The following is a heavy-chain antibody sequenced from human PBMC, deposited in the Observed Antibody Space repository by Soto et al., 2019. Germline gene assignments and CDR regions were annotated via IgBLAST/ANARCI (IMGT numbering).Heavy chain of an antibody. D-gene: IGHD3-16*02. CDR2: ISAYNGNT. CDR3: ARVFGKDYDYVWGSYRIDY. V-gene: IGHV1-18*04. Sequence: QVQLVQSGAEVKKPGASVKVSCKASGYTFTSDGISWVRQAPGQGLEWMGWISAYNGNTNYAQKLQGRVTMNTDTSTSTAYMELGSLRSDDTAVYHGARVFGKDYDYVWGSYRIDYWGQGTLVHVSS. J-gene: IGHJ4*01. CDR1: GYTFTSDG.